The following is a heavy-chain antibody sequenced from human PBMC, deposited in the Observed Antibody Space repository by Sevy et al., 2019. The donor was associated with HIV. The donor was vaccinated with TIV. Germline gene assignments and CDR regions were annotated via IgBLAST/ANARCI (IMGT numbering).Heavy chain of an antibody. D-gene: IGHD1-26*01. Sequence: ASVKVSCKASGGTFRSYITSWVRQAPGQGLEWMGGITPALGATNYARNFKDRVTITADESTNTVYMELRGLRSEDTAVYFCARWSLSLDYWGQGTLVTVSS. CDR3: ARWSLSLDY. CDR2: ITPALGAT. J-gene: IGHJ4*02. V-gene: IGHV1-69*13. CDR1: GGTFRSYI.